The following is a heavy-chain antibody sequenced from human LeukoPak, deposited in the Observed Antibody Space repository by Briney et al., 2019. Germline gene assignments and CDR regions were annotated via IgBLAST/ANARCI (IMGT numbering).Heavy chain of an antibody. J-gene: IGHJ4*02. Sequence: GGSLRLSCAACRFTFSRHCMKWVRQTPGKGLEWVANIKQDGSEKNYVDSVKGRFTISRDNAKNSLYLQMDSLRAGDTAVYYCARDSGTTVTLGEPDYWGQGTLVTVSS. D-gene: IGHD4-17*01. CDR1: RFTFSRHC. CDR2: IKQDGSEK. V-gene: IGHV3-7*01. CDR3: ARDSGTTVTLGEPDY.